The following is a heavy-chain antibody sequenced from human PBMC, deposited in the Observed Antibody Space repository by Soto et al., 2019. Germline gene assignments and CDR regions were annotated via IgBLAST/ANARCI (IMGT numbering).Heavy chain of an antibody. V-gene: IGHV1-18*01. J-gene: IGHJ6*04. D-gene: IGHD6-25*01. Sequence: ASDTVSRLASGYTFSTYGISWVRQAPGQGLEWMGWISIHNGNTKKAQKLQDRVSLTTDTSTPTAYMELRSLTSDDTTIYCCARDSGYFYDYGMDFWGKGTTVTVSS. CDR3: ARDSGYFYDYGMDF. CDR2: ISIHNGNT. CDR1: GYTFSTYG.